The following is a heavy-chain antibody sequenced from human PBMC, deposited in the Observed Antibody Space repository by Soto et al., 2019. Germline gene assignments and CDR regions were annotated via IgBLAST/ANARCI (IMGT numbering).Heavy chain of an antibody. D-gene: IGHD4-17*01. CDR1: GFTCSSYW. V-gene: IGHV3-7*01. J-gene: IGHJ3*02. CDR3: ARSDGSNGGFDI. CDR2: IKQDGSEK. Sequence: GGSLRLSCAASGFTCSSYWMSWVRQAPGKGLEWVANIKQDGSEKYYVDSVKGRFTISRDNAKNSLYLQMNSLRAEDTAVYYCARSDGSNGGFDIWGQGTMVTVSS.